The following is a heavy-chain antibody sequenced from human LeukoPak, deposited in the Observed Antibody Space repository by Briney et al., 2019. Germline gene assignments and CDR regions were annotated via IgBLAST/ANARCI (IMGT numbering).Heavy chain of an antibody. CDR1: GNSINNYF. Sequence: SETLSLTCTVSGNSINNYFWSWIRQPAGKGLEWLGRIYSSGSTNYNPSLKSRVTLSVDTSKNHFSLKLSSVTAADTAVYYCARSGDQSYSGYINPWGQGILVTVSS. CDR3: ARSGDQSYSGYINP. CDR2: IYSSGST. V-gene: IGHV4-4*07. D-gene: IGHD5-12*01. J-gene: IGHJ5*02.